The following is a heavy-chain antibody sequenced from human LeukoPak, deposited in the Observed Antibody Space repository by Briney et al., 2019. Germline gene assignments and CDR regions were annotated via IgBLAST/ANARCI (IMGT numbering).Heavy chain of an antibody. CDR3: ARGGGSSWFL. D-gene: IGHD6-13*01. V-gene: IGHV3-11*01. CDR2: ISGSSVII. Sequence: PGGSLRLSCAASGFTFSDYYMSWIRQAPGKGLEWLSYISGSSVIIYYADSAKGRFTVSRDNAKNSLYLQMSSPRAEDTAVYYCARGGGSSWFLWGQGTLVTVSS. CDR1: GFTFSDYY. J-gene: IGHJ4*02.